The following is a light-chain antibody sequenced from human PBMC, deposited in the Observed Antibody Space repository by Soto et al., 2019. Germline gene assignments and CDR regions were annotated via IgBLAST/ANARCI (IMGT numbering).Light chain of an antibody. CDR1: SSDVGGYNH. V-gene: IGLV2-11*01. Sequence: QSALTQPRSVSGSPGQSITVSCTGTSSDVGGYNHVSWYQQHPGKAPKLMIYDVTERPSGVPDRFSGSKSGNTASLTISGLQAEDEADYYCCSHAGSSVLFGGGTKLTVL. CDR3: CSHAGSSVL. CDR2: DVT. J-gene: IGLJ2*01.